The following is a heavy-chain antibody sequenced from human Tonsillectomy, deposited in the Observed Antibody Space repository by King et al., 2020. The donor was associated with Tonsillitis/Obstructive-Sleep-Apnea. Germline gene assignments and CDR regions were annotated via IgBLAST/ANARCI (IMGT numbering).Heavy chain of an antibody. V-gene: IGHV4-34*01. CDR2: INHSGST. CDR3: ARVYDFLTGGGPAPRFDP. CDR1: GGSFSGYY. D-gene: IGHD3-9*01. Sequence: VQLQQWGAGLLKPSETLSLTCAVYGGSFSGYYWSWIRQPPGKGLEWIGEINHSGSTNYNPSLKSRVTISVDTSKNQFSLKLSSVTAAATAVYYCARVYDFLTGGGPAPRFDPWGQGTLVTVSS. J-gene: IGHJ5*02.